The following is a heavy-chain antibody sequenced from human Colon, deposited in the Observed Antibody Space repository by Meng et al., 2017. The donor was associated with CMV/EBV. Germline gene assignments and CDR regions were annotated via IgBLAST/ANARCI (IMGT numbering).Heavy chain of an antibody. Sequence: GGSLRLSCVGSGFMFEKYEMNWVRQAPGKGPEWISYISSSSSTIKYADSVRGRFTTYRDNAGQSMYLQLDSLRVEDTALYYCVSLGPTIRYWGQGTLVTVSS. CDR2: ISSSSSTI. D-gene: IGHD2-21*01. V-gene: IGHV3-48*03. CDR1: GFMFEKYE. CDR3: VSLGPTIRY. J-gene: IGHJ4*02.